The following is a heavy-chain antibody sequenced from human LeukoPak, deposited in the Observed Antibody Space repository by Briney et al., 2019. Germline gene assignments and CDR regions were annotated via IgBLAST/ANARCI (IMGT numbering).Heavy chain of an antibody. V-gene: IGHV1-69*04. J-gene: IGHJ4*02. CDR1: GGTFSSYA. CDR3: ARALGAQKSTIFGY. D-gene: IGHD5-12*01. Sequence: ASVKVSCKASGGTFSSYAISWVRQAPGQGLEWMGRIIPILGIANYAQKFQGRVTITADKSTSTAYMELSSLRSEDTAVYYCARALGAQKSTIFGYWGQGTLVTVSS. CDR2: IIPILGIA.